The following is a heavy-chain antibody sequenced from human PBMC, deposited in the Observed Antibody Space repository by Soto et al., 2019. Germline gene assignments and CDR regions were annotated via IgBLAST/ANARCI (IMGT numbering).Heavy chain of an antibody. D-gene: IGHD2-21*02. Sequence: ASVKVSCKASGYTFTSYYMHWVRQAPGQGLEWMGIINPSGGSTSYAQKFQGRVTISADKSENQFSLRLSSVTAADTAVYYCARRGCDSIFGSLDYWGQGTLVTVSS. J-gene: IGHJ4*02. CDR1: GYTFTSYY. V-gene: IGHV1-46*01. CDR2: INPSGGST. CDR3: ARRGCDSIFGSLDY.